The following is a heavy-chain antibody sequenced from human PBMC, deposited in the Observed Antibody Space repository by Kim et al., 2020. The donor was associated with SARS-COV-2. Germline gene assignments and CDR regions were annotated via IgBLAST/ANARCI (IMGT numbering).Heavy chain of an antibody. V-gene: IGHV3-30*04. CDR3: ARDLSIAAAGTPLDYYY. CDR2: ISYDGSNK. CDR1: GFTFSSYA. Sequence: GGSLRLSCAASGFTFSSYAMHWVRQAPGKGLEWVAVISYDGSNKYYADSVKGRFTISRDNSKNTLYLQMNSLRAEDTAVYYCARDLSIAAAGTPLDYYY. J-gene: IGHJ6*01. D-gene: IGHD6-13*01.